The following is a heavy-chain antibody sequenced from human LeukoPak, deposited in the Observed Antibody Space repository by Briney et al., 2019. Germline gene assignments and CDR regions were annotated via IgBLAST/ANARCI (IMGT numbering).Heavy chain of an antibody. J-gene: IGHJ4*02. D-gene: IGHD6-13*01. CDR1: SGSISSSSYY. CDR3: ARDIGSSWYAIDY. Sequence: SETLSLTCTVSSGSISSSSYYWGWIRQPPGKGLEWIGSIYYSGSTYYNPSLKSRVTISVDTSKNQFSLKLSSVTAADTAVYYCARDIGSSWYAIDYWGQGTLVTVSS. V-gene: IGHV4-39*07. CDR2: IYYSGST.